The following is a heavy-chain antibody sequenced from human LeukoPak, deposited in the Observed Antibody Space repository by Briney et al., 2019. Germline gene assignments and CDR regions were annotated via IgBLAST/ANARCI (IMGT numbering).Heavy chain of an antibody. J-gene: IGHJ6*03. CDR3: ARGRVVVVPAAMSYYYYYYMXV. Sequence: SETLSLTCAVYGGSFSGYYWSWIRQPPGTGLEWIGEINHSGSTNYNPSLNSRVTTSVDTSKNQFSLKLSSVTDADTAVYYCARGRVVVVPAAMSYYYYYYMXVWGXGXXVT. CDR1: GGSFSGYY. CDR2: INHSGST. D-gene: IGHD2-2*01. V-gene: IGHV4-34*01.